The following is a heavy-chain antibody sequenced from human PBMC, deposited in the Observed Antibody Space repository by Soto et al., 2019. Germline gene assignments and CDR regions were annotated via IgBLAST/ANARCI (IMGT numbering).Heavy chain of an antibody. CDR1: GYTFTSYD. V-gene: IGHV1-8*01. J-gene: IGHJ6*02. CDR2: MNPNSGNT. D-gene: IGHD1-26*01. CDR3: AWERWGPLMDV. Sequence: QVQLVQSGAEVKKPGASVKVSCKASGYTFTSYDINWVRQATGQGREWMGWMNPNSGNTGYAQKFQGSVTMTRNTSLSTAYMERLSLRAEDTAVYSCAWERWGPLMDVWGQGTMVTVSS.